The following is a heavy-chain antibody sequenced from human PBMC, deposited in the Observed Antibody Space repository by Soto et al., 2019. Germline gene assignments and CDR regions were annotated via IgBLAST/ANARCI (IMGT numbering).Heavy chain of an antibody. D-gene: IGHD4-17*01. J-gene: IGHJ4*02. CDR3: AKERNDYGDYIIDF. CDR1: GFTFSSHV. V-gene: IGHV3-30*18. Sequence: QVQLVESGGGVVLPGTSLRLSCAASGFTFSSHVMHWVRQAPGKGLEWLTTISYDGSNKHYADSVKGRFTISRDNSKNTLYLQMSSLRAEDTAVYYCAKERNDYGDYIIDFWGQGTLVTDSS. CDR2: ISYDGSNK.